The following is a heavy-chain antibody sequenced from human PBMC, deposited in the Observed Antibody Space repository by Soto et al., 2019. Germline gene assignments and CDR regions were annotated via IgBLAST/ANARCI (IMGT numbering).Heavy chain of an antibody. Sequence: KASETLSLTCTVSGGSISSYYWSWIRQPPGKGLEWIGYIYYSGSTNYNPSLKSRVTISVDTSKNQFSLKLSSVTAADTAVYYCARDAHSGSYVDYWGQGTLVTVSS. V-gene: IGHV4-59*01. CDR1: GGSISSYY. CDR2: IYYSGST. CDR3: ARDAHSGSYVDY. D-gene: IGHD1-26*01. J-gene: IGHJ4*02.